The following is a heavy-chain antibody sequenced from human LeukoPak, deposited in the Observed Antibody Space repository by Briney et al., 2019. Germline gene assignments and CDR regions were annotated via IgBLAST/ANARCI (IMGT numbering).Heavy chain of an antibody. Sequence: GGSLRLSCAAAGFIFTTHWMNWVRQAPGKGREWEAIIKAEGSQTLYVDSVKGPFTISRDKINNSLYLQMTRLRAEDPAVYYCVRGSGWLPDFWGQGVLVTVSS. D-gene: IGHD6-19*01. J-gene: IGHJ4*02. CDR1: GFIFTTHW. CDR3: VRGSGWLPDF. V-gene: IGHV3-7*01. CDR2: IKAEGSQT.